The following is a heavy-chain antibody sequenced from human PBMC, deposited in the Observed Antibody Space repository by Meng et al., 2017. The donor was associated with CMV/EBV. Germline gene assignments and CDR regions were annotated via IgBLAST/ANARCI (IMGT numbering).Heavy chain of an antibody. CDR3: TRRSSSNDY. CDR2: IRSKANSYAT. V-gene: IGHV3-73*01. Sequence: GESLKISWAASGFTFSGSAMHWVRQASGKGLEWVGRIRSKANSYATAYAASVKGRFTISRDDSKNTAYLQMNSLKTEDTAVYYCTRRSSSNDYWGQGTLVTVSS. D-gene: IGHD6-6*01. CDR1: GFTFSGSA. J-gene: IGHJ4*02.